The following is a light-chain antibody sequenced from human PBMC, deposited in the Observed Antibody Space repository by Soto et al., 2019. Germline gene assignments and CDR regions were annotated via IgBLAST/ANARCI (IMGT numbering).Light chain of an antibody. V-gene: IGKV2-28*01. J-gene: IGKJ2*01. Sequence: DIVMTQSPLSLPVIPGEPASISCRSSQSLLHSNGCNYLDWYLQKPEQSPQLLIYLGSNRSSGVPDRFSGSGSGTDFTLEVSRVEAEDVGVYYCMQALQTPNTFGQGTKLQIK. CDR3: MQALQTPNT. CDR1: QSLLHSNGCNY. CDR2: LGS.